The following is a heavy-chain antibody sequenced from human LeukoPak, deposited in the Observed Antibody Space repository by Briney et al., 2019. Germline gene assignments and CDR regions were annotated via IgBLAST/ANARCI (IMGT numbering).Heavy chain of an antibody. V-gene: IGHV1-69*13. CDR3: AREGMTTVVTGEGNDAFDI. Sequence: GASVKVSCKASGGTFSSYAISWVRQAPGQGLEWMGGIIPIFGTANYAQKFQGRVTITADESTSTAYMELSSLRSEDTAVYYCAREGMTTVVTGEGNDAFDIWGQGTMVTVSS. CDR1: GGTFSSYA. J-gene: IGHJ3*02. CDR2: IIPIFGTA. D-gene: IGHD4-23*01.